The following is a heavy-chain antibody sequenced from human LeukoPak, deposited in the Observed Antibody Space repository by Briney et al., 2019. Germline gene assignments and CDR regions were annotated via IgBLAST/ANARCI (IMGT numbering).Heavy chain of an antibody. CDR2: IRSKAYGGTT. J-gene: IGHJ4*02. CDR1: GFTFGDYA. D-gene: IGHD3-3*01. V-gene: IGHV3-49*04. CDR3: TRGSLKSDFWSGYSQLFDY. Sequence: GGSLRLSCTASGFTFGDYAMSWVRQAPGKGLEWVGCIRSKAYGGTTEYAASVKCRFTISRDDSKSIAYLQMNSLKTEDTAVYYCTRGSLKSDFWSGYSQLFDYWGQGTLVTVSS.